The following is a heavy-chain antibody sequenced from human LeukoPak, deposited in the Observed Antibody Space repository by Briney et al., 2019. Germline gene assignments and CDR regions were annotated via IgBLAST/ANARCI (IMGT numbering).Heavy chain of an antibody. D-gene: IGHD6-19*01. J-gene: IGHJ5*02. CDR3: AREPRSGWYLTGYWFDP. CDR2: INSDGSST. Sequence: PGGSLRLSCAASGFTFSSYWMHWVRQAPGKGLVWVSRINSDGSSTSYADSVKGRFTISRDNAKNTLYLQMNSLRAEDTAVYYCAREPRSGWYLTGYWFDPWGQGTLVTVSS. CDR1: GFTFSSYW. V-gene: IGHV3-74*01.